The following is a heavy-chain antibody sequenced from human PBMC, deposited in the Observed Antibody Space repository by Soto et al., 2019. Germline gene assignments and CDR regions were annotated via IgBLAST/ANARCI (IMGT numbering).Heavy chain of an antibody. CDR3: ARAVSGAHARVSSWYGYYYYGMDV. J-gene: IGHJ6*02. CDR2: IGTAGDT. CDR1: GFTFSSYD. V-gene: IGHV3-13*01. Sequence: GGSLRLSCAASGFTFSSYDMHWVRQATGKGLEWVSAIGTAGDTYYPGSVKGRFTISRENAKNSLYLQMNSLRAEDTAVYYCARAVSGAHARVSSWYGYYYYGMDVWGQGTTVTVSS. D-gene: IGHD6-13*01.